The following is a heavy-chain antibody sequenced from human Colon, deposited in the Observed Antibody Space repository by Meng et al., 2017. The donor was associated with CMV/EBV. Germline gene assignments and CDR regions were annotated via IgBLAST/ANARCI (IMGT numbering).Heavy chain of an antibody. V-gene: IGHV4-30-4*01. CDR2: IYTVGSA. Sequence: SVCSVDLGVYSLSWIRQAPGQGLQCLGHIYTVGSAYSNPSLKSRLSISLDTSKNQFSLSLRSVTAADTAVYYCARGSVIASAVSFDHWGQGTLVTVSS. D-gene: IGHD2-21*01. J-gene: IGHJ4*02. CDR3: ARGSVIASAVSFDH. CDR1: VCSVDLGVYS.